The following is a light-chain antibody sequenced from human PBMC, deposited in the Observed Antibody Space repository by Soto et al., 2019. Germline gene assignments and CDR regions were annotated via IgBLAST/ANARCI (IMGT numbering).Light chain of an antibody. Sequence: DIQMTQSPSSLSASVGDRVTITCRASQSISSYLNWYQQKPGKAPKLLNYAASSLQSGVPSRFSGSGSGTDFTLTISSLQPEDFATYYCQQSYSTLLTFGGGTKVEIE. CDR3: QQSYSTLLT. V-gene: IGKV1-39*01. CDR1: QSISSY. J-gene: IGKJ4*01. CDR2: AAS.